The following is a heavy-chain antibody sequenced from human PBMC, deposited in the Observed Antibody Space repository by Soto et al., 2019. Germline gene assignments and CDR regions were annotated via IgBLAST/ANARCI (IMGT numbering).Heavy chain of an antibody. CDR1: VTPSAVVTT. CDR3: ARGAATVTPGWFDP. CDR2: SSGST. D-gene: IGHD4-17*01. J-gene: IGHJ5*02. Sequence: SETCPSPALSLVTPSAVVTTGAGSGRPQGRGWSGLRVSSGSTYYNPSLKSRVTISVDTSKNQFSLKLTSVTAADTAVYYCARGAATVTPGWFDPWGQGIMVTVSS. V-gene: IGHV4-38-2*01.